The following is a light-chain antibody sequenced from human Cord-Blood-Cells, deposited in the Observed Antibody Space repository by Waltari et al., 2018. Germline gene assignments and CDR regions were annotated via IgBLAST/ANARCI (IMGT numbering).Light chain of an antibody. CDR1: HDVGGFYF. J-gene: IGLJ2*01. V-gene: IGLV2-8*01. Sequence: SALASASLPVRVPWPVVHHLCHGTKHDVGGFYFFSPYQQHPGKAPKLMIYEVSKRPSGVPDRFSGSKSGNTASLTVSGLQAEDEADYYCSSYAGSNNLVVFGGGTKLTVL. CDR2: EVS. CDR3: SSYAGSNNLVV.